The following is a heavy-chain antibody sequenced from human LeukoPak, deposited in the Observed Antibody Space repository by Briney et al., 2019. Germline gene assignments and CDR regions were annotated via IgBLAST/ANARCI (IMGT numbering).Heavy chain of an antibody. CDR1: GFTVSSNY. J-gene: IGHJ4*02. Sequence: GGSLGLSCGVSGFTVSSNYMSWVRQAPGKGLEWVSVIYGGGSTYYADSVKGRFTISRDNAKNTLYVQMNNLRAEDTAVYYCARVDPKAPGDYSWGRGTLVTVSS. V-gene: IGHV3-53*01. D-gene: IGHD2-2*03. CDR2: IYGGGST. CDR3: ARVDPKAPGDYS.